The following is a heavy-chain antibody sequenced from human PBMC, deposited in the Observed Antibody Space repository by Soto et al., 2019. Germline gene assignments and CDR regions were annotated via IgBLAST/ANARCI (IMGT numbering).Heavy chain of an antibody. CDR2: IIPIFGTA. Sequence: SVKVPCKASGGTFSSYAISWVRQAPGQGLEWMGGIIPIFGTANYAQKFQGRVTITADESTSTAYMELSSLRSEDTAVYYCARDPFERHQYSRGWPNWFDPWGQGTLVNVSS. CDR1: GGTFSSYA. CDR3: ARDPFERHQYSRGWPNWFDP. J-gene: IGHJ5*02. V-gene: IGHV1-69*13. D-gene: IGHD6-19*01.